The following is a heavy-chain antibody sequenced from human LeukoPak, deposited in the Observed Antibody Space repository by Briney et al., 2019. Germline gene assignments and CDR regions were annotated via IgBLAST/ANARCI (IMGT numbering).Heavy chain of an antibody. Sequence: ASVKGSCKGSGYTFTGFYMHWVQQAPGKGLGWMGLFGTEDGETIYAEKFQGRVTITSDTSTDTAYMELSSLRSEDTAVYYCATDRSDGSGSYYSFDYWGQGTLVTVSS. CDR2: FGTEDGET. CDR3: ATDRSDGSGSYYSFDY. V-gene: IGHV1-69-2*01. D-gene: IGHD3-10*01. J-gene: IGHJ4*02. CDR1: GYTFTGFY.